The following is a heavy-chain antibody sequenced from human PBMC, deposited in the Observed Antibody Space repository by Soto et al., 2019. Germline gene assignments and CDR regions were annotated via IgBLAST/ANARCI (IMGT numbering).Heavy chain of an antibody. CDR1: GFTFSSYS. CDR3: ARNPKNGGSYYLVVYFDY. CDR2: ISSSSSYI. Sequence: EVQLVESGGGLVKPGGSPRLSCAASGFTFSSYSMNWVRQAPGKGLEWVSSISSSSSYIYYADSVKGRFTISRDNAKNSLYLQMNSLRAEDTAVYYCARNPKNGGSYYLVVYFDYWGQGTLVTVSS. V-gene: IGHV3-21*01. D-gene: IGHD1-26*01. J-gene: IGHJ4*02.